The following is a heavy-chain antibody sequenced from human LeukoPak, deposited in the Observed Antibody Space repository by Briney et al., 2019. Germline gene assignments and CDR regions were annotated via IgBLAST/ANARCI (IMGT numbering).Heavy chain of an antibody. CDR1: GFTFSSYA. CDR2: ISGSGGST. CDR3: AKDFFSSSWRNYYYGMDV. D-gene: IGHD6-13*01. Sequence: QPGGSLRLSCVASGFTFSSYAMSWVRQAPGKGLEWVSAISGSGGSTYYADSVKGRFTISRDNSKNTLYLQMNSLRAEDTAVYYCAKDFFSSSWRNYYYGMDVWGQGTTVTVSS. V-gene: IGHV3-23*01. J-gene: IGHJ6*02.